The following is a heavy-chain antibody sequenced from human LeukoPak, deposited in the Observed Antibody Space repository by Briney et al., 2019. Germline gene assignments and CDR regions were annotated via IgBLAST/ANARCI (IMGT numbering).Heavy chain of an antibody. V-gene: IGHV3-66*01. CDR3: ARDQDYGGPGHYFDY. CDR2: ISADGAT. J-gene: IGHJ4*02. CDR1: GFTVSTTL. Sequence: PGGSLRLSCIVSGFTVSTTLMDWVRQAPGKGPEWVSLISADGATVYADSVKGRFTISRDNSKNTLYLQMNSLRAEDTAVYYCARDQDYGGPGHYFDYWGQGTLVTVSS. D-gene: IGHD4-23*01.